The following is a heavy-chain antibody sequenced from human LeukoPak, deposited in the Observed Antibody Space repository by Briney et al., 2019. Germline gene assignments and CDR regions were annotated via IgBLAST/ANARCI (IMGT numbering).Heavy chain of an antibody. CDR3: ARRAYYDSSGHFDY. D-gene: IGHD3-22*01. CDR2: ISAYNGNT. J-gene: IGHJ4*02. V-gene: IGHV1-18*01. Sequence: ASVKVSCKASGYTFTSYGISWVRQAPGQGLEWMGWISAYNGNTNYAQKLQGRVTMTTDTSTSTAYMELRSLGSDDTAVYYCARRAYYDSSGHFDYWGQGTLVTVSS. CDR1: GYTFTSYG.